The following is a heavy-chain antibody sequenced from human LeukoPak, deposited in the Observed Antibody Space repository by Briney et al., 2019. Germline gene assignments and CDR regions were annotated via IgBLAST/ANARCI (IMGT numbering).Heavy chain of an antibody. CDR2: ISGSGGST. J-gene: IGHJ5*02. Sequence: PGGSLRLSCAASGFTFSSYAMGWVHQAPGKGLEWVSTISGSGGSTYYADSVKGRFTISRDNSKNTLYLQLNSLRADDTAVYYCAKDSPYWFDPWGQGTLVTVSS. CDR1: GFTFSSYA. V-gene: IGHV3-23*01. CDR3: AKDSPYWFDP.